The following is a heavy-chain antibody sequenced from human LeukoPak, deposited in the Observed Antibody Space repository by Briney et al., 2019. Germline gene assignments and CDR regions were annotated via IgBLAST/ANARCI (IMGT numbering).Heavy chain of an antibody. CDR3: ARAGYSYGYMYYYYYMDV. J-gene: IGHJ6*03. Sequence: ASVKVSCKASGYTFTSYGISWVRQAPGQGLEWMGWISAYNGNTNYAQKLQGRVTMTTDTSTSTAYMELRSLRSDDTAVYYCARAGYSYGYMYYYYYMDVWGKGTTVTISS. CDR1: GYTFTSYG. D-gene: IGHD5-18*01. V-gene: IGHV1-18*01. CDR2: ISAYNGNT.